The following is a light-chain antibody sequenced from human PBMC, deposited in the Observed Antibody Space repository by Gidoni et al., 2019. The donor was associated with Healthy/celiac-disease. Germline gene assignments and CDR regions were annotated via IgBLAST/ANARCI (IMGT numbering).Light chain of an antibody. Sequence: QSVLTQPPSASGTPGQGVTISCSGSSSNIGSNSVYWYQQLPGTAPNLLIYRNNQRPSGVPDRFSGSKSGTSASLAISGLRSEDEADYYCAAWDDSLSGRVFGGGTKLTVL. V-gene: IGLV1-47*01. CDR1: SSNIGSNS. J-gene: IGLJ3*02. CDR2: RNN. CDR3: AAWDDSLSGRV.